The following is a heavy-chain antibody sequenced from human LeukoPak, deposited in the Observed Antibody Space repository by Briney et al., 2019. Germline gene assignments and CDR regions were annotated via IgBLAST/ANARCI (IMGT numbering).Heavy chain of an antibody. CDR3: ARGRGYSSYYDY. CDR1: GFTFSSYS. Sequence: GGSLRLSCAASGFTFSSYSMNWVRQAPGKGLEWVSYISKTSNTRDYADSVKGRFTISRDNAKNSLYLQMNSLRDEDTAVYYCARGRGYSSYYDYWGQGTLVTVSS. D-gene: IGHD4-11*01. J-gene: IGHJ4*02. V-gene: IGHV3-48*02. CDR2: ISKTSNTR.